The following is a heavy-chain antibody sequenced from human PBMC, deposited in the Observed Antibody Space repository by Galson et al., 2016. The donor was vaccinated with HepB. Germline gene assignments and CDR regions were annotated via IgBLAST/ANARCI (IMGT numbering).Heavy chain of an antibody. V-gene: IGHV5-51*01. J-gene: IGHJ4*02. D-gene: IGHD4-17*01. CDR2: IYPGHSDT. Sequence: QSGAEVKKPGESLKISCEGSGYSFTNYWIGWVRQMPGEGLEWMGFIYPGHSDTRYRPSFQGQVTILADTSISTAFLQWSSLKASDTAMYCCARARNGDSFWDYWGQGTLVTVSS. CDR1: GYSFTNYW. CDR3: ARARNGDSFWDY.